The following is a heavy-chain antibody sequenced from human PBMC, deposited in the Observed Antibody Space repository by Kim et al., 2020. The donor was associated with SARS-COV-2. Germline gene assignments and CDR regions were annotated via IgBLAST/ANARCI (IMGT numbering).Heavy chain of an antibody. D-gene: IGHD4-17*01. CDR2: IWYDGSIK. V-gene: IGHV3-33*06. J-gene: IGHJ4*02. CDR1: GFIFRNYG. CDR3: AKAPADGDYYY. Sequence: GGSLRLSCAAYGFIFRNYGMHWVRQAPGKGLEWVAVIWYDGSIKYYADSVKGRFTISRDNSKNTLYLQMNSLRAEDTAVYYCAKAPADGDYYYWGQGTLVTVSS.